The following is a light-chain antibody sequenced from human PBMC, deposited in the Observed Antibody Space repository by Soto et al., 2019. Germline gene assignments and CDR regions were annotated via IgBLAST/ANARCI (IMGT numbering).Light chain of an antibody. V-gene: IGKV3-15*01. J-gene: IGKJ1*01. CDR2: GAS. CDR1: QSVSSN. CDR3: QQYNNWPPVT. Sequence: EIVLTQSPGTLSLSPGXRATFSCRASQSVSSNLAWYQQKPGQAPRLLIYGASTRATGIPARFSGSGSGTEFTLTISSLQSEDFAVYYCQQYNNWPPVTFGQGTKVDIK.